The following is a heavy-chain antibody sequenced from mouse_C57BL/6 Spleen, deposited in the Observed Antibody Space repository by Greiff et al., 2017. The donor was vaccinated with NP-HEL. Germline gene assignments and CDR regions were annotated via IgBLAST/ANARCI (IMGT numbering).Heavy chain of an antibody. CDR2: IHPNSGST. CDR1: GYTFTSYW. D-gene: IGHD2-3*01. V-gene: IGHV1-64*01. Sequence: VQLQQSGAELVKPGASVKLSCKASGYTFTSYWMHWVKQRPGQGLEWIGMIHPNSGSTNYNEKFKSKATLTVDKSSSTAYMQLSSLTSEDSAVYYCARPDGYYVIFDYWGQGTTLTVSS. CDR3: ARPDGYYVIFDY. J-gene: IGHJ2*01.